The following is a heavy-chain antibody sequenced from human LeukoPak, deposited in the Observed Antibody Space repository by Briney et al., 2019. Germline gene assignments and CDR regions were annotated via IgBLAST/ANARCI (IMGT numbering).Heavy chain of an antibody. CDR3: AKDISFVGATPGFDY. CDR1: GFTFDDYA. V-gene: IGHV3-9*01. J-gene: IGHJ4*02. CDR2: ISWNSGSI. Sequence: GGSLRLSCAASGFTFDDYAMHWVRQAPGKGLEWVSGISWNSGSIGYADSVKGRFTISRDNAKNSLYLQMNSLRAEDTDLYYCAKDISFVGATPGFDYWGQGTLVTVSS. D-gene: IGHD1-26*01.